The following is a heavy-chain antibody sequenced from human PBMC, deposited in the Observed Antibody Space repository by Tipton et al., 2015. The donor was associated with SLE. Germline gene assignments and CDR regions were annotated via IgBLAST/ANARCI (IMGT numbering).Heavy chain of an antibody. D-gene: IGHD3-10*01. J-gene: IGHJ4*02. CDR2: IYSGGST. CDR1: GFTVSSNY. V-gene: IGHV3-66*02. CDR3: ASLITMVRTWEY. Sequence: GSLRLSCAASGFTVSSNYMSWVRQAPGKGLEWVSVIYSGGSTYYADSVKGRFTISRDNSKNTLYLQMNSLRAEDTAVYYCASLITMVRTWEYWGQGTLVTVSP.